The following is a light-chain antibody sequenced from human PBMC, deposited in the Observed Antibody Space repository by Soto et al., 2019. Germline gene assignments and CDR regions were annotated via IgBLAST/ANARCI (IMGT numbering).Light chain of an antibody. CDR3: QSHDSSLSGSDV. V-gene: IGLV1-40*01. CDR1: SSNIGAGYD. CDR2: NNN. Sequence: QSVLTQPPSVSGAPGQRVTISCTGSSSNIGAGYDVHWYQRLPGTAPKVLIYNNNNRPSGVPDRFSGSKSGTSASLAITGLQAEDEADYYCQSHDSSLSGSDVFGTGTKLTVL. J-gene: IGLJ1*01.